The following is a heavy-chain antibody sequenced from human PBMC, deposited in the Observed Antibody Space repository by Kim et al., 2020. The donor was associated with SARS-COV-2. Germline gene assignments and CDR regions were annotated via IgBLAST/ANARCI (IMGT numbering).Heavy chain of an antibody. CDR2: IGGGGGGT. V-gene: IGHV3-23*01. CDR3: AKDRYCCGGSCYGDY. CDR1: GFTFSSYA. Sequence: GGSLRLSCAASGFTFSSYAMSWVRQAPGKGLEWVSVIGGGGGGTYYADSVKGRVTLSRDNSKNTLDLQMNSLRAEDTAVYYFAKDRYCCGGSCYGDYWGQGTLVTVSS. J-gene: IGHJ4*02. D-gene: IGHD2-15*01.